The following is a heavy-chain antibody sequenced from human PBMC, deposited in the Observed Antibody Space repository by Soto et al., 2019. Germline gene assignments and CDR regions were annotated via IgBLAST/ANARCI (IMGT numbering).Heavy chain of an antibody. Sequence: PGGSQRLPCAASGFTCSSYSMNWVRQAQGKGLXWVSXXXSXSXXXYXXXXVKGRFTISRDNAKNSLYLQMNSLRAEDTAVYYCVPVIINDAFDIWGQGTMLTVSS. V-gene: IGHV3-21*01. CDR3: VPVIINDAFDI. J-gene: IGHJ3*02. CDR2: XXSXSXXX. CDR1: GFTCSSYS. D-gene: IGHD2-21*01.